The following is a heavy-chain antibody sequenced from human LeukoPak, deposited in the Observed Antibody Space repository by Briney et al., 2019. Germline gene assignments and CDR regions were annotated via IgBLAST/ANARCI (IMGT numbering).Heavy chain of an antibody. CDR3: ARDGSGGRGSYYADY. Sequence: GGALRLSCAASGFTFSGYSMNWVRQAPGRGGEWVSSISSRRSYIYYADSVKGRFTIYRDNAKNSLYLQMNSLRAEDTAVYYCARDGSGGRGSYYADYWGQGTLVTVSS. CDR1: GFTFSGYS. D-gene: IGHD1-26*01. CDR2: ISSRRSYI. J-gene: IGHJ4*02. V-gene: IGHV3-21*01.